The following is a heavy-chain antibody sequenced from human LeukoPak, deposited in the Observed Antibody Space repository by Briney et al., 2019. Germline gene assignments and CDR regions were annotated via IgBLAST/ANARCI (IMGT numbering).Heavy chain of an antibody. CDR3: ARPMTGTGLTYYYYGMDI. CDR1: GYTFTGYY. J-gene: IGHJ6*02. V-gene: IGHV1-2*02. D-gene: IGHD1-1*01. Sequence: ASVKVSCKASGYTFTGYYLHWVRQAPGQGLEWLGWINPNSGGTHYAQKFQGRVTGTRDTSISTAYMELNSLRSEDKALYYCARPMTGTGLTYYYYGMDIWGQGTTVTVSS. CDR2: INPNSGGT.